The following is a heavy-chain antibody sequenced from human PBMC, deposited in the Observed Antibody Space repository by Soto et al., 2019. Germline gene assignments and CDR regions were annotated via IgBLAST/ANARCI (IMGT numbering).Heavy chain of an antibody. CDR2: ISSSSSYI. CDR3: ARGAYDSSGHIPY. Sequence: GGYLRLSCAASGFTFSSYSMNWVRQAPGKGLEWVSSISSSSSYIYYADSVKGRFTISRDNAKNSLYLQMNSLRAEDTAVYYCARGAYDSSGHIPYWGQGTLVTVSS. CDR1: GFTFSSYS. D-gene: IGHD3-22*01. V-gene: IGHV3-21*01. J-gene: IGHJ4*02.